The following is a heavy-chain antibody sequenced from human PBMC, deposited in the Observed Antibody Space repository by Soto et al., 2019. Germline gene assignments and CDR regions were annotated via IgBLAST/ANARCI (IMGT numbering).Heavy chain of an antibody. CDR2: TYYRSKWNN. CDR3: TGITSFRGMDV. Sequence: TVQLPYAISGGSDSSNSAAWNWRNQSPSRGLAWLGRTYYRSKWNNDYALSVKSRITINPDTPKNQVSLHRYSVTPEDTAVYYCTGITSFRGMDVWGQGTPVTVSS. CDR1: GGSDSSNSAA. D-gene: IGHD3-10*01. V-gene: IGHV6-1*01. J-gene: IGHJ6*02.